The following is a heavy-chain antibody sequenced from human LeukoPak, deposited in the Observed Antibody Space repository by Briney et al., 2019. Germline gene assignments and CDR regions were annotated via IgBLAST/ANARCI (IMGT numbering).Heavy chain of an antibody. CDR2: ISSSSSYI. Sequence: GGSLRLSCAASGFTFSSYSMNWVRQAPGKGLEWVSSISSSSSYIYYADSVKGRFTISRDNAKNSLYPQMNSLRAEDTAVYYCARGGWNDVGDYYYYMDVWGKGTTVTVSS. D-gene: IGHD1-1*01. J-gene: IGHJ6*03. CDR1: GFTFSSYS. CDR3: ARGGWNDVGDYYYYMDV. V-gene: IGHV3-21*01.